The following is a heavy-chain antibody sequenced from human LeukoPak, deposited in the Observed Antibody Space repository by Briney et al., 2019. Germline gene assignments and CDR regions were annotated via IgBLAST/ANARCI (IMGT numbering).Heavy chain of an antibody. CDR3: AKGSGDYVWGSYRPFDAFDI. D-gene: IGHD3-16*02. CDR1: GFTFSSYA. V-gene: IGHV3-23*01. CDR2: ISGSGGST. J-gene: IGHJ3*02. Sequence: PGGSLRLSCAASGFTFSSYAMSWVRQAPGKGLEWVSAISGSGGSTYYADSVKGRFTISRDNSKNTLYLQMNSPRAEDTAVYYCAKGSGDYVWGSYRPFDAFDIWGQGTMVTVSS.